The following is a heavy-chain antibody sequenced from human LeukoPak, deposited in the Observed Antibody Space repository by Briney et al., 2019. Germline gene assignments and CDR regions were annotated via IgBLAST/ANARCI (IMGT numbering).Heavy chain of an antibody. V-gene: IGHV3-11*01. J-gene: IGHJ6*02. Sequence: GGSLRLSCAASGFTFSSYPMTWIRQAPGKGLEWISYISRSGDTLYYADSVEGRFTISRDNAKNSLYLQMNSLRAEDTAVYYCAREVVIFPDYYYYGMDVWGQGTTVTVSS. CDR2: ISRSGDTL. CDR3: AREVVIFPDYYYYGMDV. CDR1: GFTFSSYP. D-gene: IGHD3-9*01.